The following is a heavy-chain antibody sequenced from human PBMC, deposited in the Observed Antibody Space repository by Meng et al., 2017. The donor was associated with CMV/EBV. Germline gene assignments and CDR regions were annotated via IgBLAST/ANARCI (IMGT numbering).Heavy chain of an antibody. Sequence: VTLVESGGGGVQPGRSLRCSGAASGFTFSSYAMHWVRQAPGKGLEWVAVISYDGSNKYYADSVKGRFTISRDNSKNTLYLQMNSLRAEDTAVYYCAPGWFDPWGQGTLVTVSS. CDR3: APGWFDP. CDR2: ISYDGSNK. J-gene: IGHJ5*02. CDR1: GFTFSSYA. V-gene: IGHV3-30-3*01.